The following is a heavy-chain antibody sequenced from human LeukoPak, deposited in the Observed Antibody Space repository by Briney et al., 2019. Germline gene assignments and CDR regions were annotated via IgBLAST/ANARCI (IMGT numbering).Heavy chain of an antibody. D-gene: IGHD6-13*01. CDR1: GFTFSSYP. J-gene: IGHJ3*02. CDR2: ISGSDNTR. V-gene: IGHV3-48*03. CDR3: ARRAAAGHLDGFDI. Sequence: PGGSLRLSCAASGFTFSSYPMNWVRQAPGRGLEWVSYISGSDNTRSYADSVKGRFTISRDNAKSSLSLQMNSLRDEDTAVYYCARRAAAGHLDGFDIWGQGTLITVSS.